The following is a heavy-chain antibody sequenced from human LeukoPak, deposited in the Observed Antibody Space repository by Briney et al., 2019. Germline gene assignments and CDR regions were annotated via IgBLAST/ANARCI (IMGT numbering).Heavy chain of an antibody. V-gene: IGHV3-15*01. Sequence: GGSLRLSCAASGFTFTNAWMTWVRQAPGKGLEWVGRIKGKTDAGTIDYAAPVKGRFTISRDDSKNTLYLQLSSLKTDDTAVYYCATGELNWGQGTLVTVSS. D-gene: IGHD2-21*01. CDR3: ATGELN. CDR1: GFTFTNAW. J-gene: IGHJ4*02. CDR2: IKGKTDAGTI.